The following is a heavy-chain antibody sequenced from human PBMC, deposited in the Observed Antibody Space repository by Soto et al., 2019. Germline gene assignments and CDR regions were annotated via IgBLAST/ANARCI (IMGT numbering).Heavy chain of an antibody. CDR1: VDSVTSNVW. V-gene: IGHV4-4*02. Sequence: SETLSLTCAFSVDSVTSNVWWSWVRQPPGKGLEWIGEAYHNGLTDYNPSLKSRVSMSVDTSKNEFSLKSTSLTAADTAIYYCARDAAVPGESDRFDYGGQGTRVTVS. CDR3: ARDAAVPGESDRFDY. CDR2: AYHNGLT. D-gene: IGHD6-19*01. J-gene: IGHJ4*02.